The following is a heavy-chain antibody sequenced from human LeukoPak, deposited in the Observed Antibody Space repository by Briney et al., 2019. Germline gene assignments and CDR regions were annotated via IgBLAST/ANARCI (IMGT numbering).Heavy chain of an antibody. CDR3: AKAPRDGYNIFFDY. CDR2: IKKDGSNK. D-gene: IGHD5-24*01. V-gene: IGHV3-7*03. Sequence: GGSLRLSCAASEFTFSRYWMTWVRQAPGKGLEWVANIKKDGSNKNYVDSVKGRFTISRDNSKNTLYLQMNSLRAEDTAVYYFAKAPRDGYNIFFDYWAQETLVTVSS. CDR1: EFTFSRYW. J-gene: IGHJ4*02.